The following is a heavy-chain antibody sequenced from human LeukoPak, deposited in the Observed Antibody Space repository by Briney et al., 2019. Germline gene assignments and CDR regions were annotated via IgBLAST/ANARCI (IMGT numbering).Heavy chain of an antibody. CDR3: ARPRMITFGGVIVPDAFDI. V-gene: IGHV4-59*08. J-gene: IGHJ3*02. CDR1: SGSISRYS. CDR2: IYSSGST. D-gene: IGHD3-16*02. Sequence: PSETLSLTCTVSSGSISRYSWTWIRQPPGMGLEWIGYIYSSGSTNYNPSLKSRVTISVDTSKNQFSLKLSSVTAADTAVYYCARPRMITFGGVIVPDAFDIWGQGTMVTVSS.